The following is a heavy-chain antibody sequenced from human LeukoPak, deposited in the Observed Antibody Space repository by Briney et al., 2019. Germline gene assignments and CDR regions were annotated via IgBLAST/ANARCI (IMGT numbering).Heavy chain of an antibody. V-gene: IGHV3-48*03. Sequence: GGSLRLSCAASGFTFSSYEMNWVRQAPGKGLEWVSYISSSGSTIYYADSVKGRFTISRDNAKNSLYLQMNSLRAEDTAVYYCARVRYSSGFDYWGPGTLVTVSS. D-gene: IGHD6-25*01. CDR2: ISSSGSTI. CDR1: GFTFSSYE. J-gene: IGHJ4*02. CDR3: ARVRYSSGFDY.